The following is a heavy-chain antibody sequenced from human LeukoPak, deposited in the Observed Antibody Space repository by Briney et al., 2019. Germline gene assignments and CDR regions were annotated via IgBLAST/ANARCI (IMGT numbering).Heavy chain of an antibody. V-gene: IGHV1-8*01. J-gene: IGHJ6*02. D-gene: IGHD3-3*01. CDR1: GYTFTSYD. CDR2: MNPNSGNT. CDR3: ASSITIFGVVIPSRYYYGMDV. Sequence: ASVKVSCKASGYTFTSYDINWVRQATGQGLEWMGWMNPNSGNTGYAQKFQGRVTMTRNTSISTAYMELSSLRSEDTAVYYCASSITIFGVVIPSRYYYGMDVWGQGTTVTVSS.